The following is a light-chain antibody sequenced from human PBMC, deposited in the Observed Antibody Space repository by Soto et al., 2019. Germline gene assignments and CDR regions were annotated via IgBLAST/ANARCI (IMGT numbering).Light chain of an antibody. CDR1: SSDIGNYNS. J-gene: IGLJ2*01. Sequence: QSALTQPPSASGSPGQSVTISCTGTSSDIGNYNSVSWYQQHPGKAPKLTIYEVTKRPSGVPDRFSGSKSGITASLTVSGLQAEDEADYYCSSYASSNSVVFGGGTKVTVL. V-gene: IGLV2-8*01. CDR2: EVT. CDR3: SSYASSNSVV.